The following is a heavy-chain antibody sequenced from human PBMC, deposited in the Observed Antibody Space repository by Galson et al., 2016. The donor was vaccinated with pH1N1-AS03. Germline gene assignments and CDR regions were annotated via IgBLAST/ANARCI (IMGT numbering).Heavy chain of an antibody. V-gene: IGHV3-9*01. CDR2: VTWNSDKM. CDR3: VKGAGRYSRSWYFDY. CDR1: GFTFDDCT. Sequence: SLRLSCAASGFTFDDCTMHWVRQVPGKGLGWLSSVTWNSDKMVYADSVKVRFTTSRDNAKNTLYLQMNSLRPEDTALYYCVKGAGRYSRSWYFDYWGQGTLVTVSS. J-gene: IGHJ4*02. D-gene: IGHD6-13*01.